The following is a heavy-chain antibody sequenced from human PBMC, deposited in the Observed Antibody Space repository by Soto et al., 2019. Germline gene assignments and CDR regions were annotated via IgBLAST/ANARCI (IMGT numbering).Heavy chain of an antibody. CDR1: GGSISSGSYY. D-gene: IGHD3-10*01. CDR3: ARGSWSFYYFDY. V-gene: IGHV4-31*03. J-gene: IGHJ4*02. Sequence: QVQLQESGPGPVKPSQTLSLTCTVSGGSISSGSYYWSWIRQYPGKGLEWMGYIYYSGSTYHNPSLKSRITISVDTSNNQFSLNLSSVTAADTAVYYCARGSWSFYYFDYWGQGTLVTVSS. CDR2: IYYSGST.